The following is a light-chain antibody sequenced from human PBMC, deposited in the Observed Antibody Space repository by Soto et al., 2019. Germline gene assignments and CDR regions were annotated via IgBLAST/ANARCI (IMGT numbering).Light chain of an antibody. J-gene: IGLJ1*01. CDR1: SSDIGGYNY. Sequence: QSALTQPASVSGSPGQSITISCTGTSSDIGGYNYVSWYQQHPGKAPKLMIYDVSNRPSGVSNRFSGSKSGNTASLTISGLQAEDEADYFCSSYTSSSTFGSVFGTGTQLTVL. CDR3: SSYTSSSTFGSV. V-gene: IGLV2-14*01. CDR2: DVS.